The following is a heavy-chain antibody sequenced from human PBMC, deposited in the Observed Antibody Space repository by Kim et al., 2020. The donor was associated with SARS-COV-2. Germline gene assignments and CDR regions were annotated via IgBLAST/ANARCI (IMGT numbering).Heavy chain of an antibody. CDR3: ARNSGPRTNDYGDYVVDI. D-gene: IGHD4-17*01. CDR1: GYSISSSNW. Sequence: SETLSLTCAVSGYSISSSNWWGWIRQPPGKGLEWIGYIYYSGSTYYNPSLKSRVTMSVDTSKNQFSLKLSSVTAVDTAVYYCARNSGPRTNDYGDYVVDIWGQGTMVTVSS. J-gene: IGHJ3*02. V-gene: IGHV4-28*01. CDR2: IYYSGST.